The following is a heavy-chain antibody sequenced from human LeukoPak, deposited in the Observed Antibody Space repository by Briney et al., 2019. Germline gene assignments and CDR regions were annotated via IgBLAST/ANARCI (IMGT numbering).Heavy chain of an antibody. CDR3: ASSITYMDV. D-gene: IGHD3-3*01. V-gene: IGHV4-39*01. J-gene: IGHJ6*03. Sequence: SETLSLTCTVSGGSISSSSYYWGWIRQPPGKGLEWIGSIYYSGSTYYNPSLKSRVTISVDTSKNQFSLKLSSVTAADTAVYYRASSITYMDVWGKGTTVTVSS. CDR1: GGSISSSSYY. CDR2: IYYSGST.